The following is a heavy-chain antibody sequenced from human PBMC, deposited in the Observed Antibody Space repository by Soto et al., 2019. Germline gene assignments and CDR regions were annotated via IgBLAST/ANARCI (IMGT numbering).Heavy chain of an antibody. CDR1: GGSFSGYY. CDR3: ASTGYSYGF. V-gene: IGHV4-34*01. D-gene: IGHD5-18*01. J-gene: IGHJ4*02. CDR2: INHSGST. Sequence: SETLSLTCAVYGGSFSGYYWSWIRQPPGKGLEWIGEINHSGSTNYNPSLKSRVTISVDTSKNQFSLRLSSVTAADTAVYYCASTGYSYGFWGQGTLVTVSS.